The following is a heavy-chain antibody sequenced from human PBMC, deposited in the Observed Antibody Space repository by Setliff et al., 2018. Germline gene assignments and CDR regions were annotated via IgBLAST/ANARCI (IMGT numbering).Heavy chain of an antibody. V-gene: IGHV3-23*01. D-gene: IGHD2-8*02. CDR2: VSGSGMTR. Sequence: PGGSLRLSCAASGFPFRIYSMHWVRQAPGKGLQWVSSVSGSGMTRGYTDSVKGRFTVSRDSSKNTLSLQMNSLRAEDTAVYYCAKDQVYTGNSGPLDYWGLGTLVTVSS. CDR3: AKDQVYTGNSGPLDY. CDR1: GFPFRIYS. J-gene: IGHJ4*02.